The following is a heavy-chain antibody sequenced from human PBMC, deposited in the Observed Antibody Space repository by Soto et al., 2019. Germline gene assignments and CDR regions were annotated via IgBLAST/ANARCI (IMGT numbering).Heavy chain of an antibody. J-gene: IGHJ6*02. CDR1: GFSLSTSGMC. D-gene: IGHD3-3*01. CDR3: ARIPYYFWSGPNGYYGMDV. CDR2: IDWDDDK. V-gene: IGHV2-70*01. Sequence: SGPTLVNPTQTLTLTCTFSGFSLSTSGMCVSWIRQPPGKALEWLALIDWDDDKYYSTSLKTRLTISKDTSKNQVVLTMTNMDPVDTATYYCARIPYYFWSGPNGYYGMDVWGQGTTVTVSS.